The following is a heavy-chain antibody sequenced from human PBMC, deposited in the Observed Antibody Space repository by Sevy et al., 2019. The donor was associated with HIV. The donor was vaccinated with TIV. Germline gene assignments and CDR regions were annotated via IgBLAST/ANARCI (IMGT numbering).Heavy chain of an antibody. Sequence: ASVKVSCKASGYTFTSYGISWVRQAPGQGLEWMGWISAYNGNTNYAQMLQGRVTMTTDTSTSTAYMELRSLRSDDTAVYYCARDAGITIFGVVIPRYGMDVWGQGTTVTVSS. CDR3: ARDAGITIFGVVIPRYGMDV. CDR1: GYTFTSYG. CDR2: ISAYNGNT. D-gene: IGHD3-3*01. J-gene: IGHJ6*02. V-gene: IGHV1-18*01.